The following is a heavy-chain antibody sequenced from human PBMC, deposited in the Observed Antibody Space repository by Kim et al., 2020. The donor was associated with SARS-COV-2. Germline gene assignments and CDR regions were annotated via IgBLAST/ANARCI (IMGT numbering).Heavy chain of an antibody. J-gene: IGHJ4*02. CDR1: GFTFTNDG. Sequence: GGSLRLSCTASGFTFTNDGLNWVRQAPGKGLELVANIKHDGGEKNYADSVKGRFTVSRDNAKNVLYLQMNSLRVEDTAVYYCARDARIADFWGRRAPVTV. CDR2: IKHDGGEK. CDR3: ARDARIADF. V-gene: IGHV3-7*01.